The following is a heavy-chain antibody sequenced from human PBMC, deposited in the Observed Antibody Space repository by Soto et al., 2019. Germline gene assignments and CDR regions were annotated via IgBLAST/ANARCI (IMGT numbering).Heavy chain of an antibody. CDR3: ARAGYCGGDCYSEKDY. CDR2: IIPILGIA. CDR1: GGTFSSYT. V-gene: IGHV1-69*02. Sequence: ASVKVSCKASGGTFSSYTISWVRQAPGQGLEWMGRIIPILGIANYAQKFQGRVTITADKSTSTAYMELSSLRSEDTAVYYCARAGYCGGDCYSEKDYWGQGTLVTVSS. J-gene: IGHJ4*02. D-gene: IGHD2-21*02.